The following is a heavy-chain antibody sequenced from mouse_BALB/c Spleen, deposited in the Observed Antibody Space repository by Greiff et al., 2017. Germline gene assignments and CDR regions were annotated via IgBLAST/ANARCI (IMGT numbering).Heavy chain of an antibody. CDR1: GFTFSSYG. V-gene: IGHV5-6*01. CDR2: ISSGGSYT. J-gene: IGHJ2*01. Sequence: EVKLMESGGDLVKPGGSLKLSCAASGFTFSSYGMSWVRQTPDKRLEWVATISSGGSYTYYPDSVKGRFTISRDNAKNTLYLQMSSLKSEDTAMYYCAREGNYYGSEDYFDDWGQGTTLTVSS. D-gene: IGHD1-1*01. CDR3: AREGNYYGSEDYFDD.